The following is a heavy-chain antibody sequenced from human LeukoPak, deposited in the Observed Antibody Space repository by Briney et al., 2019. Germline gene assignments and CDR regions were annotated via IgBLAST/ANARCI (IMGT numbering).Heavy chain of an antibody. Sequence: SETLSLTCTVSGGYISSYYWSWIRQPPGKGLEWIGYFSYSGSTNYTPSLKSRVTISVDTSKNQFSLRLRSVTAADTAVYYCARGGSSWYADYWGQGTLVTVSS. D-gene: IGHD6-13*01. CDR2: FSYSGST. J-gene: IGHJ4*02. CDR1: GGYISSYY. CDR3: ARGGSSWYADY. V-gene: IGHV4-59*01.